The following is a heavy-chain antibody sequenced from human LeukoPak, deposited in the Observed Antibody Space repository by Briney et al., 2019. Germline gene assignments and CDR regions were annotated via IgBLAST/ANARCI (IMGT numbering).Heavy chain of an antibody. CDR2: IYYSGST. J-gene: IGHJ4*02. D-gene: IGHD3-22*01. V-gene: IGHV4-59*08. Sequence: SETLSLTCTVSGGSISSYYWSWIRRPPGKGLEWIGYIYYSGSTNYNPSLKSRVTISVDTSKNQFSLKLSSVTAADTAVYYCARQMTYYDSSGYLYYFDYWGQGTLVTVSS. CDR1: GGSISSYY. CDR3: ARQMTYYDSSGYLYYFDY.